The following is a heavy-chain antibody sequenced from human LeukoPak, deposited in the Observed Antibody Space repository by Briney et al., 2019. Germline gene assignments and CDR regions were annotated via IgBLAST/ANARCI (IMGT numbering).Heavy chain of an antibody. CDR1: AYTFTSYA. V-gene: IGHV1-18*01. J-gene: IGHJ4*02. CDR3: ARAEVVTAPFDY. D-gene: IGHD4-23*01. CDR2: ISVYNGNT. Sequence: ASVKVSCKASAYTFTSYAISWMRQAPGLGLEWMGWISVYNGNTNYAQKLQGRVTMTTDTSTNTVYMELRSLRFDDTAVYYCARAEVVTAPFDYWGQGTLVTVSS.